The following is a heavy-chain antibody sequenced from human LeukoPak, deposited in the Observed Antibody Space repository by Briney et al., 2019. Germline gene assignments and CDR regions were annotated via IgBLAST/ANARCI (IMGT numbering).Heavy chain of an antibody. CDR3: ARDKEQLAYPPDWFDP. V-gene: IGHV4-59*12. J-gene: IGHJ5*02. Sequence: SETLSLTCTVSGGSISDFYWSWIRQPPGKGLEWIGFIYYSGSTIYNPSLKSRATISVDSSKKQFSLRLTSMTAADTAVYYCARDKEQLAYPPDWFDPWGQGTLVTVSS. D-gene: IGHD6-6*01. CDR1: GGSISDFY. CDR2: IYYSGST.